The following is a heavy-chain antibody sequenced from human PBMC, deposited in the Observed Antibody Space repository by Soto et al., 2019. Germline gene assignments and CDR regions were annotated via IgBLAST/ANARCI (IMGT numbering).Heavy chain of an antibody. D-gene: IGHD5-12*01. CDR3: AKDSSSGYDRVFDYTFDY. CDR2: ISWNSGSI. J-gene: IGHJ4*02. Sequence: PGGSLRLSCAASGFTFDDYAMHWVRQAPGKGLEWVSGISWNSGSIGYADSVKGRFTISRDNAKNSLYLQMNSLRAEDTALYYCAKDSSSGYDRVFDYTFDYWGQGTLVTVSS. V-gene: IGHV3-9*01. CDR1: GFTFDDYA.